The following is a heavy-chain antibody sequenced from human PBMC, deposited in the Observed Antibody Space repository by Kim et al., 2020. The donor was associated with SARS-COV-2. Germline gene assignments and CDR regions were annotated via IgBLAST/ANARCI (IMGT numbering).Heavy chain of an antibody. J-gene: IGHJ6*02. Sequence: GGSLRLSCAASGFTVSSNYMSWVRQAAGKGLEWVSVIYSGGSTYYADSVKGRFTISRDNSKNTLYLQMNSLRAEDTAVYYCARVISGGGFLEWLPHYYYYGMDVWGQGTTVTVSS. CDR3: ARVISGGGFLEWLPHYYYYGMDV. D-gene: IGHD3-3*01. V-gene: IGHV3-53*01. CDR2: IYSGGST. CDR1: GFTVSSNY.